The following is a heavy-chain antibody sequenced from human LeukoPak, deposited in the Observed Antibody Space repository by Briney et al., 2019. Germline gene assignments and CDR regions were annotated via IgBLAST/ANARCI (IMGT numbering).Heavy chain of an antibody. Sequence: GGSLRLSCAASGFTFSSYAMSWVRQAPGKGLEWASAISGSGGSTYYADSVKGRFTISRDNSKNTLYLQMNSLRAEDTAVYYCAKDPRRIAAPNWFDPWGQGTLVTVSS. V-gene: IGHV3-23*01. J-gene: IGHJ5*02. CDR3: AKDPRRIAAPNWFDP. CDR1: GFTFSSYA. CDR2: ISGSGGST. D-gene: IGHD6-6*01.